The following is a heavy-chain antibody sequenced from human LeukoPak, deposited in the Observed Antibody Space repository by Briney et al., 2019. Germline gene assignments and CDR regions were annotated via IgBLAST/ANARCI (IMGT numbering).Heavy chain of an antibody. D-gene: IGHD2-2*02. CDR1: GFTFSSYW. CDR3: ARYCTSTHCYTGYSYGMDV. Sequence: HSGGSLRLSCAASGFTFSSYWMSWVRQAPGKGLEWVSVISAGGGDTYYADSVKGRFTISRDNSKNTVYLQVNSLSAEDTAVYYCARYCTSTHCYTGYSYGMDVWGQGTTVTVSS. V-gene: IGHV3-23*01. J-gene: IGHJ6*02. CDR2: ISAGGGDT.